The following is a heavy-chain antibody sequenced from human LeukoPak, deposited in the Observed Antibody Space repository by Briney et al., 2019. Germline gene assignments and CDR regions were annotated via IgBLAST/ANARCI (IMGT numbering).Heavy chain of an antibody. J-gene: IGHJ4*02. CDR2: INTNTGNP. V-gene: IGHV7-4-1*02. CDR3: ARDSCTNGVCYGKIDY. D-gene: IGHD2-8*01. Sequence: ASVKVSCKASGYTFTSYAMNWVRQAPGQGLEWMGWINTNTGNPTYAQGFTGRFVFSLDTSVSTAYLQISSLKAEDTAVYYCARDSCTNGVCYGKIDYWGQGTLVTVSS. CDR1: GYTFTSYA.